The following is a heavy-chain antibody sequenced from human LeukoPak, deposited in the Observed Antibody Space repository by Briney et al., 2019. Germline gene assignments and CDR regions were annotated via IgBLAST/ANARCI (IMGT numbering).Heavy chain of an antibody. V-gene: IGHV3-48*01. D-gene: IGHD1-26*01. Sequence: PGGSLRLSCAASAFTFSNYGINWVRQAPGKGLEWVSYISSSSSTIYYADSVKGRFTISRDNSKNTLYLQMNSLRAEDTAVYYCARGVGFSDYWGQGTLVTVSS. CDR2: ISSSSSTI. CDR1: AFTFSNYG. CDR3: ARGVGFSDY. J-gene: IGHJ4*02.